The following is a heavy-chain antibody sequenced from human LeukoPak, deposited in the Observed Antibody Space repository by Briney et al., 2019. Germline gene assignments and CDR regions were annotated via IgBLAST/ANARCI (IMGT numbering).Heavy chain of an antibody. CDR3: AKLPERYYDFWSGPSLGY. V-gene: IGHV3-30*02. CDR1: GFTFSSYS. J-gene: IGHJ4*02. D-gene: IGHD3-3*01. Sequence: GGSLRLSCAASGFTFSSYSMNWVRQAPGKGLEWVAFIRYDGSNKYYADSVKGRFTISRYNSKNTLYLQMNSLRAEDTAVYSCAKLPERYYDFWSGPSLGYWGQGTLVTVSS. CDR2: IRYDGSNK.